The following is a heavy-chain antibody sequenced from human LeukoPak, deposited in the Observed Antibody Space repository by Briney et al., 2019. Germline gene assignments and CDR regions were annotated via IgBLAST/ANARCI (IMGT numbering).Heavy chain of an antibody. J-gene: IGHJ4*02. CDR3: AREYFDS. CDR1: GFSFNNYD. Sequence: GGSLRLSCAASGFSFNNYDMNWVRQAPGRGPEWASSISSSSTYIYYADSVKGRFTISRDNAKNSLYLQMNSLRAEDTAVYYCAREYFDSWGQGTLVTVSS. V-gene: IGHV3-21*01. CDR2: ISSSSTYI.